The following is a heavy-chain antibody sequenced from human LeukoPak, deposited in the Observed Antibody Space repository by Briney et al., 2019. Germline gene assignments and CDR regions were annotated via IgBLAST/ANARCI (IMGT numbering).Heavy chain of an antibody. V-gene: IGHV3-7*01. Sequence: GGSLRLSCAASGFTFSSYWMVWVRQAPGKGLEWVASIKQDGSEKYYVDSMKGRFTISRDNAKNSLYLQMNSLRAEDTAVYYCARMPWGPDVWGKGTTVTVSS. CDR3: ARMPWGPDV. D-gene: IGHD2-2*01. J-gene: IGHJ6*04. CDR1: GFTFSSYW. CDR2: IKQDGSEK.